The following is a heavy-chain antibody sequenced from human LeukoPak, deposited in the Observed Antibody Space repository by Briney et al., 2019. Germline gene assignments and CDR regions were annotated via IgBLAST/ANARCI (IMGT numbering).Heavy chain of an antibody. CDR1: GFTFSTYA. CDR2: ISKDGSKK. J-gene: IGHJ4*02. D-gene: IGHD1-1*01. V-gene: IGHV3-30*03. CDR3: ATAGTGSYPR. Sequence: KAGGSLRLSCAASGFTFSTYAMSWVRQAPGKGLEWVALISKDGSKKHYADSVKGRFTVSRDNSKNTLHLQMDSLSAEDTAVYYCATAGTGSYPRWGQGTLVTVSS.